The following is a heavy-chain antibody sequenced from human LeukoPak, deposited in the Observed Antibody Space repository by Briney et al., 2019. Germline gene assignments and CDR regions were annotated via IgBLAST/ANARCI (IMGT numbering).Heavy chain of an antibody. CDR1: GYSISSGYY. V-gene: IGHV4-38-2*01. CDR2: IYHSGST. Sequence: SETLSLTCAVSGYSISSGYYWGWIRQPPGKGLEWIGSIYHSGSTYYNPSLKSRVTISVDTSKNQFSLKLSSVTAADTAVYYCARRGKAQDIAVVPAVYYFDYGGQGTLVTVSS. J-gene: IGHJ4*02. D-gene: IGHD2-2*01. CDR3: ARRGKAQDIAVVPAVYYFDY.